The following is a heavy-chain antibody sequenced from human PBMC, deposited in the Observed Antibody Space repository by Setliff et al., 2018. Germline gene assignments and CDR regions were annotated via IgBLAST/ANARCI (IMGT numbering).Heavy chain of an antibody. Sequence: SETLSLTCAVSGYSISSGYNWGWIRQPPGKGLEWIGSIYYRGSTSYNSSLKSRVSISVDTSKNQFSLKLSSVTAADTAVYYCARGKIRITMTVVPTGGAFDIWGQGTMVTVSS. CDR3: ARGKIRITMTVVPTGGAFDI. D-gene: IGHD3-22*01. CDR1: GYSISSGYN. V-gene: IGHV4-38-2*01. CDR2: IYYRGST. J-gene: IGHJ3*02.